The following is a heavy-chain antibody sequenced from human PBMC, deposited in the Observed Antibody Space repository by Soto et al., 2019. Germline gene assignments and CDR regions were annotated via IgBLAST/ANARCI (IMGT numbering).Heavy chain of an antibody. CDR2: ISAYNGNT. J-gene: IGHJ4*02. Sequence: ASVKVSCKASGYTFTNYGISWVRQAPGQGLEWMGWISAYNGNTNYAQKLQGRVTMTTDTSTSTAYMELRSLRSDDTAVYYCAPHPDIVVVPAARDYWGQGTLVTVSS. CDR3: APHPDIVVVPAARDY. D-gene: IGHD2-2*01. V-gene: IGHV1-18*01. CDR1: GYTFTNYG.